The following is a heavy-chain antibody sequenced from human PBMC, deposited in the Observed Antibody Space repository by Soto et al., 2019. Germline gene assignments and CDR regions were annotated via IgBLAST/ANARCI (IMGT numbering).Heavy chain of an antibody. CDR3: ARPDDWNRDYYYYGMDV. CDR1: GGTFSSYA. D-gene: IGHD1-1*01. J-gene: IGHJ6*02. Sequence: SVKVSCKASGGTFSSYAISWVRQAPGQGLEWMGGIIPIFGTANYAQKFQGRVTITADESTSTAYMELSSLRSEDTAVYYSARPDDWNRDYYYYGMDVWGQGTTVTVSS. CDR2: IIPIFGTA. V-gene: IGHV1-69*13.